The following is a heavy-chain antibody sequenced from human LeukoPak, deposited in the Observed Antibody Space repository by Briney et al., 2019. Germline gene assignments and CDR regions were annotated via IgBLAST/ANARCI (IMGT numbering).Heavy chain of an antibody. D-gene: IGHD1-26*01. CDR2: ICVTGSS. V-gene: IGHV4-4*07. CDR1: GDPISSYC. Sequence: AETLSLTCTVSGDPISSYCWSWVRQPAGKGLEWIGRICVTGSSDYNASLKSRVTMSVDSSKKQSSLKLNSVTAADTAVYYCARDRSRGSFPRWGQGTLVTVSS. J-gene: IGHJ4*02. CDR3: ARDRSRGSFPR.